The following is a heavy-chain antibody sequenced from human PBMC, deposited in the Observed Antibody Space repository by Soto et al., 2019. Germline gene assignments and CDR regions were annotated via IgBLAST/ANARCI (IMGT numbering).Heavy chain of an antibody. V-gene: IGHV4-39*01. J-gene: IGHJ4*02. CDR1: GGSVISLTHY. CDR2: VYFSGNI. Sequence: SETLSLTCTVSGGSVISLTHYWGWIRQPPVKSLEWSGSVYFSGNIYYNPSLNSRGSMSLDTSNNEFSLKLGTVTSSYTAVYYCASLTGHRDTSAGWGQGTLVTVSS. CDR3: ASLTGHRDTSAG.